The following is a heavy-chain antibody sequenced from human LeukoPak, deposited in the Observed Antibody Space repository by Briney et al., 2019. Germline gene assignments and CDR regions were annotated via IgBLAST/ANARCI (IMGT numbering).Heavy chain of an antibody. J-gene: IGHJ5*01. CDR2: ISGDAITT. CDR1: GFSFRTYI. D-gene: IGHD4/OR15-4a*01. CDR3: AKDASPYSNYAVRWFDS. Sequence: GGSLRLSWTASGFSFRTYIMAWVRQVPGKGLEWISAISGDAITTYYAVPVKGRFTISRDNFRNTLSLQMDSPRADDSAVYYCAKDASPYSNYAVRWFDSWGQGTLVTVSS. V-gene: IGHV3-23*01.